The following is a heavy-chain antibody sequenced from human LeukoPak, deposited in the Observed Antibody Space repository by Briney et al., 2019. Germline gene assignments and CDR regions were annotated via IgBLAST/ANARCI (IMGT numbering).Heavy chain of an antibody. CDR3: ARGGDVVVPAAYDFDY. Sequence: GGSLRLSCAASGFTFSSYSMNWVRQAPGKGLEWVSSISSSSSYIYYADSVKGRFTISRDNAKNSLYLQMNSLRAEDMAVYYCARGGDVVVPAAYDFDYWGQGTLVTVSS. D-gene: IGHD2-2*01. CDR1: GFTFSSYS. CDR2: ISSSSSYI. J-gene: IGHJ4*02. V-gene: IGHV3-21*01.